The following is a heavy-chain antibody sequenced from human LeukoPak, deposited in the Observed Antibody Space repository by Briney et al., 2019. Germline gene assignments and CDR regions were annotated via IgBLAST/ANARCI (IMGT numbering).Heavy chain of an antibody. CDR2: IYTSGST. V-gene: IGHV4-4*07. J-gene: IGHJ6*04. CDR1: GGSISSYY. CDR3: ARDGCGGDCYPSSLDV. D-gene: IGHD2-21*02. Sequence: PSETLSLTCTVSGGSISSYYWSWIRQPAGKGLEWIGRIYTSGSTNYNPSLKSRVTMSVDTSKNQFSLKLSSVTAADTAVYYCARDGCGGDCYPSSLDVWGKGTTVTVSS.